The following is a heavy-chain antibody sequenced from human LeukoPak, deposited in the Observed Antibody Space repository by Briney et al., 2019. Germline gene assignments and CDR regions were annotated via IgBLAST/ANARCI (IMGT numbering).Heavy chain of an antibody. CDR1: GYTFTSYY. V-gene: IGHV1-46*01. D-gene: IGHD6-19*01. CDR2: INPSGGST. J-gene: IGHJ4*02. CDR3: AREWAIAVAGPNFDY. Sequence: ASVKVSCKASGYTFTSYYMHWVRQAPGQGLEWRGIINPSGGSTSYAQKFQGRVTMTRDTSTSTVYMELSSLRSEDTAVYYCAREWAIAVAGPNFDYWGQGTLVTVSS.